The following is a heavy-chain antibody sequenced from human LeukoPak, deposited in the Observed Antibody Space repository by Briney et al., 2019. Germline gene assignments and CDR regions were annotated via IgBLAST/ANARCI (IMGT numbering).Heavy chain of an antibody. J-gene: IGHJ4*02. CDR2: IYYSGST. V-gene: IGHV4-39*01. D-gene: IGHD1-26*01. CDR1: DDSARSDNYF. Sequence: SETLSLTCTVSDDSARSDNYFGGWVRQPPGKGLEWIGNIYYSGSTYYNPSLKSRVTMSVDTSKNQFFIKLNSVTAADTALYYCARGRPYSGGYHLDYWGQGILVTVSA. CDR3: ARGRPYSGGYHLDY.